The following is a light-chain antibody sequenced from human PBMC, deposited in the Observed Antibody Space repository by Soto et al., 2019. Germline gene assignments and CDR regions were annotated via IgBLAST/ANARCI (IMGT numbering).Light chain of an antibody. CDR2: GAS. Sequence: EIVMTQSPATLSVSPGERDTLSFRASQSVSSNLAWYQQKPGQAPRVLIYGASTRATGIPARFSGSGSGTEFTLTISSLQSEDFAVYYCQQYNDWPRTFGQGTRLEIK. J-gene: IGKJ5*01. CDR3: QQYNDWPRT. CDR1: QSVSSN. V-gene: IGKV3-15*01.